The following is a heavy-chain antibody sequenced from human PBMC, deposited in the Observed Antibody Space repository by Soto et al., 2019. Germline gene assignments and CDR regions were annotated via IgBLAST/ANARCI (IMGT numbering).Heavy chain of an antibody. CDR3: ARDHKFGGVIGGY. CDR1: GFTFSSYS. Sequence: GGSLRLSCAASGFTFSSYSMNWVRQAPVKGLEWVSYISSSSSTIYYADSVKGRFTISRENAKNSLYLQMNSLRAEDTAVYYCARDHKFGGVIGGYWGQGTLVTVSS. CDR2: ISSSSSTI. D-gene: IGHD3-16*02. J-gene: IGHJ4*02. V-gene: IGHV3-48*01.